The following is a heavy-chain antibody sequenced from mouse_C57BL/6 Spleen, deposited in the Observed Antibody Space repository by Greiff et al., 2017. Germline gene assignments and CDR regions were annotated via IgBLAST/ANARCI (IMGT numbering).Heavy chain of an antibody. V-gene: IGHV1-64*01. J-gene: IGHJ3*01. CDR2: IHPNSGST. CDR3: ARFNDYGVFAY. D-gene: IGHD2-4*01. CDR1: GYTFTSYW. Sequence: QVQLQQPGAELVKPGASVKLSCKASGYTFTSYWMHWVKQRPGQGLEWIGMIHPNSGSTNYNEKFKSKATLTVDKSSSTAYMQLSSLTSEDSAVYYCARFNDYGVFAYWGQGTLVTVSA.